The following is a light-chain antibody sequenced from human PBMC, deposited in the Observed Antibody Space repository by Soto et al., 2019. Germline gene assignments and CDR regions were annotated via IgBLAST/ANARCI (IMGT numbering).Light chain of an antibody. CDR2: WAS. V-gene: IGKV4-1*01. Sequence: DIVMTQSPDSLAVSLGERATINCKSSQSLLYSSNNKNYLAWYQQKPGQPPKLLIYWASTRESGVPDRFSGAGSGIEFTLTISSLQAEDVAVYYCQQHHSTPGTFGQGTKVEIK. J-gene: IGKJ1*01. CDR1: QSLLYSSNNKNY. CDR3: QQHHSTPGT.